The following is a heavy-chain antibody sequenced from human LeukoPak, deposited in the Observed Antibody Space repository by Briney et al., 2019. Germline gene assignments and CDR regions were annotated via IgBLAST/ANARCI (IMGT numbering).Heavy chain of an antibody. Sequence: GGSLRLSCAASGFTFSSYNMNWVRQTRGKGVEWVSTININADERHYADSVRGRFTISRDNSRSTLTLHMSNLRVGDTAVYYCERDPSEYEWQRGWYRDFWGQGSQVTVSS. CDR3: ERDPSEYEWQRGWYRDF. CDR1: GFTFSSYN. J-gene: IGHJ4*02. V-gene: IGHV3-21*04. CDR2: ININADER. D-gene: IGHD6-19*01.